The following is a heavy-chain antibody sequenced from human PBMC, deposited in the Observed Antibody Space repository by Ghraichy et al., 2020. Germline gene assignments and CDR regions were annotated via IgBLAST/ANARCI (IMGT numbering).Heavy chain of an antibody. D-gene: IGHD6-13*01. Sequence: SCAASGFTFSSYAMSWVRQAPGKGLEWVSAISGSGGSTYYADSVKGRFTISRDNSKNTLYLQMNSLRAEDTAVYYCAKGIAAAGTWYYDSSGKDYWGQGTLVTVSS. J-gene: IGHJ4*02. CDR1: GFTFSSYA. CDR3: AKGIAAAGTWYYDSSGKDY. CDR2: ISGSGGST. V-gene: IGHV3-23*01.